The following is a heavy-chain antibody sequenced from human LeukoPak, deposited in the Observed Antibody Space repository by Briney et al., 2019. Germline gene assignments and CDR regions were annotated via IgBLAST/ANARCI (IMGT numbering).Heavy chain of an antibody. J-gene: IGHJ5*02. D-gene: IGHD3-3*01. V-gene: IGHV4-39*07. CDR1: GGSISSSSYY. CDR3: ARALTYYDFWSGYSPHWFDP. CDR2: IYYSGST. Sequence: PSETLSLTCTVSGGSISSSSYYWGWIRQPPGKGLEWIGSIYYSGSTYYNPSLKSRVTISVDTPKNQFSLKLSSVTAADTAVYSCARALTYYDFWSGYSPHWFDPWGQGTLVTVSS.